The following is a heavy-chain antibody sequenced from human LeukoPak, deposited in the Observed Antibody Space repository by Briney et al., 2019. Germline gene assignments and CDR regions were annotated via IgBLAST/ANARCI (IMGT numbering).Heavy chain of an antibody. D-gene: IGHD3-3*01. J-gene: IGHJ4*02. CDR1: GGSTSSYY. V-gene: IGHV4-59*01. CDR2: IYNTGST. Sequence: SETLSLTCTVSGGSTSSYYWSWIRPPPGKGLEWIGYIYNTGSTNYNPSLKSRVTISIDTSKNQFSLKLSSVTAADTAVYYCARETITLFGVGTLDYWGQGTLVTVSS. CDR3: ARETITLFGVGTLDY.